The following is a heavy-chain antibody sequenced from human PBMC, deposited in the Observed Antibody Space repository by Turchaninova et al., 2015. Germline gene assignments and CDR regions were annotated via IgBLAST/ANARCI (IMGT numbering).Heavy chain of an antibody. J-gene: IGHJ3*01. CDR3: AKDRYSSSSAGCFDF. D-gene: IGHD6-6*01. CDR1: GFTFSSLA. CDR2: FSGSGGYP. Sequence: EVLLVESGGGLVQPGGSLSLSCAASGFTFSSLAMSWGRRAPGKGLEWVSGFSGSGGYPDYADSGEGLFIISRDNSKNTLYLQMTSLRPEDTALYYCAKDRYSSSSAGCFDFWGQGTMVTVSS. V-gene: IGHV3-23*04.